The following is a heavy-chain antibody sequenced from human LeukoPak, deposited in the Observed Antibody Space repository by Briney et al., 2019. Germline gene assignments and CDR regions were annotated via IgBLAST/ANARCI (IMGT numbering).Heavy chain of an antibody. CDR2: INDVDTP. Sequence: GGSLRLSCAVSGFTVSTNHMTWVRQAPGKGLEWVSAINDVDTPYYADTVRGRFTISRDSANNTLYLQMKRLRAEDTAVYYCVRDMVHSSGAFDSWGQGTLVTV. J-gene: IGHJ4*02. CDR1: GFTVSTNH. V-gene: IGHV3-53*01. CDR3: VRDMVHSSGAFDS. D-gene: IGHD3-22*01.